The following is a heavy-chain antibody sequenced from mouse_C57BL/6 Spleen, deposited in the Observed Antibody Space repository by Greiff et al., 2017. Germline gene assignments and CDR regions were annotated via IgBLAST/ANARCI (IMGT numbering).Heavy chain of an antibody. J-gene: IGHJ3*01. CDR1: GYTFTSYW. Sequence: QVQLQQPGAELVRPGSSVKLSCKASGYTFTSYWMHWVKQRPIQGLEWIGNIDPSDSETHYNQKFKDKATLTVDKSPSTAYMQLSSLTSEDSAVYYCASYGWAWFAYWGQGTLVTVSA. CDR3: ASYGWAWFAY. D-gene: IGHD2-2*01. V-gene: IGHV1-52*01. CDR2: IDPSDSET.